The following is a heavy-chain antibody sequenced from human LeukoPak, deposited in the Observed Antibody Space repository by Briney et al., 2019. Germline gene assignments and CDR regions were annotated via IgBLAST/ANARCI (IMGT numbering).Heavy chain of an antibody. CDR2: INSDGSST. D-gene: IGHD1-26*01. V-gene: IGHV3-74*01. Sequence: GGSLRLSCAASGFTFSSYWMHWVRQAPGKVLVWVSRINSDGSSTSYADSVKGRFTISRDNAKNTLYLQMNSLRAEDTAVYYCARDSGATSCFDYWGQGTLVTVSS. CDR1: GFTFSSYW. CDR3: ARDSGATSCFDY. J-gene: IGHJ4*02.